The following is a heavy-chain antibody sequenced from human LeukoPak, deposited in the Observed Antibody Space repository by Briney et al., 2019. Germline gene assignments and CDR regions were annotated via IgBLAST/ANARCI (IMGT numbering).Heavy chain of an antibody. CDR3: VRRPPGAALDQ. V-gene: IGHV3-48*03. CDR2: ISVSGTTI. J-gene: IGHJ4*02. Sequence: PGGSLRLSCAASGFTFSDYEMNWVRQAPGKGLEWLSHISVSGTTIHYADSVKGRFTISRDNAKNFLYLQMHSLRVEDTASYFCVRRPPGAALDQWGQGTLVTVSS. CDR1: GFTFSDYE.